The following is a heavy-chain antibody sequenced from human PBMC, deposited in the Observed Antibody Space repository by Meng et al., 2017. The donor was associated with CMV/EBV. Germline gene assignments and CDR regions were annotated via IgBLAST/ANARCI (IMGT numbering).Heavy chain of an antibody. J-gene: IGHJ4*02. V-gene: IGHV4-61*01. Sequence: SGGSVSSGSYYWSWIRQPPGKGLEWIGYIYYSGSTNYNPSLKSRVTISVDTSKNQFSLKLSSVTAADTAVYCCARVADSSGYYYPEYWGQGTLVTVSS. CDR3: ARVADSSGYYYPEY. CDR1: GGSVSSGSYY. D-gene: IGHD3-22*01. CDR2: IYYSGST.